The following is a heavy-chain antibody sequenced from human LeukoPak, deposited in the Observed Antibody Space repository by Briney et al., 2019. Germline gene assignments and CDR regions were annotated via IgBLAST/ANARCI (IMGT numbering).Heavy chain of an antibody. D-gene: IGHD3-16*01. Sequence: PGGSLRPSCAASGFTFSDYWMHWVRQVPGKGLEWIGSIYYSGSTYYNPSLKSRVTISVDTSKNQFSLKLSSVTAADTAVYYCASKPRVFGMGAFDIWGQGTMVTVSS. J-gene: IGHJ3*02. CDR2: IYYSGST. V-gene: IGHV4-38-2*01. CDR1: GFTFSDYW. CDR3: ASKPRVFGMGAFDI.